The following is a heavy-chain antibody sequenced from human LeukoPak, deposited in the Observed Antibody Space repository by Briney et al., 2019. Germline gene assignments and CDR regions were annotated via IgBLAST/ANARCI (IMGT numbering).Heavy chain of an antibody. CDR2: ISYDGSNK. Sequence: DPGRSLRLSCAASGFTFSSYAMHWVRQAPGKGLEWVAVISYDGSNKYYADSVKGRFTISRDNAKNSLYLQMNSLRAEDTAVYYCARDEGAQWEPGAPYYFDYWGQGTLVTVSS. CDR3: ARDEGAQWEPGAPYYFDY. D-gene: IGHD1-26*01. CDR1: GFTFSSYA. V-gene: IGHV3-30-3*01. J-gene: IGHJ4*02.